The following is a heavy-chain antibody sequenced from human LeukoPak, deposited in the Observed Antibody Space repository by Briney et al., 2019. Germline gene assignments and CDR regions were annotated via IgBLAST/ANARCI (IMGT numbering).Heavy chain of an antibody. Sequence: GGSLRLSCAASGFTFSSYAMSWVRQAPGKGLEWVSAISGSGGSTYYADSVKGRFTISRGNSKNTLYLQMNSLRAEDTAVYYCAKVSHYSGYDYVDYWGQGTLVTVSS. CDR1: GFTFSSYA. D-gene: IGHD5-12*01. J-gene: IGHJ4*02. CDR2: ISGSGGST. CDR3: AKVSHYSGYDYVDY. V-gene: IGHV3-23*01.